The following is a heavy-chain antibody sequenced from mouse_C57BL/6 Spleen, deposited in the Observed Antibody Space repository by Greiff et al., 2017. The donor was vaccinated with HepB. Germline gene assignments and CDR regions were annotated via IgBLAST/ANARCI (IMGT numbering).Heavy chain of an antibody. Sequence: VQLQQPGAELVKPGASVKLSCKASGYTFTSYWMQWVKQRPGQGLEWIGEIDPSDSYTNYNQKFKGKATLTVDTSSSTAYMQLSSLTSEDSAVYYCARSIYDGYYWFADWGQGTLVTVSA. CDR2: IDPSDSYT. CDR3: ARSIYDGYYWFAD. V-gene: IGHV1-50*01. J-gene: IGHJ3*01. CDR1: GYTFTSYW. D-gene: IGHD2-3*01.